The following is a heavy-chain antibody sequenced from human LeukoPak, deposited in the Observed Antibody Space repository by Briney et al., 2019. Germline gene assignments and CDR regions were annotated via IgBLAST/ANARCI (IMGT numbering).Heavy chain of an antibody. CDR2: IYYSGST. J-gene: IGHJ3*02. V-gene: IGHV4-59*08. CDR3: ARITDRTIFGEIMHGFDI. CDR1: GGSISSYY. D-gene: IGHD3-3*01. Sequence: MTSETLSLTCTVSGGSISSYYWSWIRQPPGKGLEWIGYIYYSGSTNYNPSLKSRVTISVDTSKNQFSLKLSSVTAADTAVYYCARITDRTIFGEIMHGFDIWGQGTPVTVSS.